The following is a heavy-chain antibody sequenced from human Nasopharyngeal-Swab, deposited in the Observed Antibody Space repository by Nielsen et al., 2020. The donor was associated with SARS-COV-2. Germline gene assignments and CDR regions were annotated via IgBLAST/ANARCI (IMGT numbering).Heavy chain of an antibody. V-gene: IGHV1-69*04. J-gene: IGHJ6*02. CDR1: GGTFSSYA. Sequence: SVKVSCKASGGTFSSYAISWVRQAPGQGLEWMGRIIPILGIANYAQKFQGRVTITADKSTSTAYMELSSLRSEDTAVYYCARIAVAGLGYYYYDMDVWGQGTTVTVSS. CDR2: IIPILGIA. D-gene: IGHD6-19*01. CDR3: ARIAVAGLGYYYYDMDV.